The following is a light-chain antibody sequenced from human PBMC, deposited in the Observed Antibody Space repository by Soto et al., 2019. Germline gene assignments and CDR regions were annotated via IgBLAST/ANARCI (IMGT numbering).Light chain of an antibody. V-gene: IGKV1-39*01. Sequence: DIQMTQSPSSLSASGGDSLTIXCRASQYISTYLNWYQQKPGKAXKLLIYVASNLQSGVPSRFSGSGSGTDFTLTISSLQPEDIATYYCQESYSTSFGQGTKVDIK. CDR2: VAS. J-gene: IGKJ1*01. CDR1: QYISTY. CDR3: QESYSTS.